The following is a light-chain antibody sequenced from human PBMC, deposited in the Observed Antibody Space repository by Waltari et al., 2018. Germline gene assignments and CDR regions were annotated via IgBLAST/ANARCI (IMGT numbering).Light chain of an antibody. V-gene: IGKV3-20*01. J-gene: IGKJ1*01. CDR1: QSVSRF. Sequence: EIVLTQSPGTLSLPPGERATLSCRASQSVSRFLAWYQQKPGQAPRLLIYEASSRATDSPDRFSGRGSGTDFSLTISRLEPEDFAVYYCQKYGTLPATFGQGTKVEIK. CDR3: QKYGTLPAT. CDR2: EAS.